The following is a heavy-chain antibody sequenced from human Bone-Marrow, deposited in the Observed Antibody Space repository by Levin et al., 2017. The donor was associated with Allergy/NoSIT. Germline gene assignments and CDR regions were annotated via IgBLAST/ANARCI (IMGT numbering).Heavy chain of an antibody. J-gene: IGHJ4*02. CDR2: ISSSSSYI. D-gene: IGHD5-18*01. CDR1: GFTFSSYS. CDR3: ASPGGYSYGYKYYFDH. Sequence: LSLTCAASGFTFSSYSMNWVRQAPGKGLEWVSSISSSSSYIYYADSVKGRFTISRDNAKNSLYLQMNSLRAEDTAVYYCASPGGYSYGYKYYFDHWGQGTLVTVSS. V-gene: IGHV3-21*01.